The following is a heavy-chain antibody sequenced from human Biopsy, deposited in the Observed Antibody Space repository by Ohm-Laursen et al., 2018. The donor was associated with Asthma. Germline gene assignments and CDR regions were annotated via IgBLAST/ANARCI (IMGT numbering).Heavy chain of an antibody. J-gene: IGHJ1*01. Sequence: SLRLSCAASGFTFGDYWMSWVRQVPGKGLEWVANIKHDGSEKNHVDSLKGRFTIPRDNAKNSLYLQMNSLRAEDTAVYYCERTFHFWSPYHAEHYQLWDQGTLVTVSS. D-gene: IGHD3-3*02. V-gene: IGHV3-7*01. CDR3: ERTFHFWSPYHAEHYQL. CDR1: GFTFGDYW. CDR2: IKHDGSEK.